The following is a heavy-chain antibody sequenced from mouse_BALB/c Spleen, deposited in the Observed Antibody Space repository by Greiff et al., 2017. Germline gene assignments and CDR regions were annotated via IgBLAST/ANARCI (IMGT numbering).Heavy chain of an antibody. V-gene: IGHV3-6*02. D-gene: IGHD1-1*01. CDR3: ANYYGSSGYYAMDY. CDR2: ISYDGSN. J-gene: IGHJ4*01. Sequence: EESGPGLVKPSQSLSLTCSVTGYSITSGYYWNWIRQFPGNKLEWMGYISYDGSNNYNPSLKNRISITRDTSKNQFFLKLNSVTTEDTATYYCANYYGSSGYYAMDYWGQGTSVTVSS. CDR1: GYSITSGYY.